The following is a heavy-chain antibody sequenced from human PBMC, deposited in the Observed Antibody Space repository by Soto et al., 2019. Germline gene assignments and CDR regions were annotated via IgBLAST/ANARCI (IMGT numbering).Heavy chain of an antibody. CDR1: GGSISSGGYS. V-gene: IGHV4-30-2*01. CDR2: IYHSGST. Sequence: SETLSLTCAVSGGSISSGGYSWSWIRQPPGKGLEWIGYIYHSGSTYYNPSLKSRVTISVDRSKNQFSLKLSSVTAADTAVYYCARDRWMSRANWFDPWGPGTLVTVSS. CDR3: ARDRWMSRANWFDP. D-gene: IGHD2-2*03. J-gene: IGHJ5*02.